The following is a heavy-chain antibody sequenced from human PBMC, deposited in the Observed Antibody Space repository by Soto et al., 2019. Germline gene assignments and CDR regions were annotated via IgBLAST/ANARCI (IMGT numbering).Heavy chain of an antibody. J-gene: IGHJ4*02. CDR1: GGSFSGYY. D-gene: IGHD2-15*01. V-gene: IGHV4-34*01. Sequence: SETLSLTCAVHGGSFSGYYWSWIRQPPGKGLEWIGEINHSGSTNYNPSLKSRVTISVDTSKNQFSLKLSSVTAADTAVYYCARGDDFGYCSGGSCSKYYFDYWGQRTLVTVSS. CDR3: ARGDDFGYCSGGSCSKYYFDY. CDR2: INHSGST.